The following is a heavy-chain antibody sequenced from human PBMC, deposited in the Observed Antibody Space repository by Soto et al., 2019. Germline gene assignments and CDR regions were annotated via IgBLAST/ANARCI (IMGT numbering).Heavy chain of an antibody. V-gene: IGHV3-7*03. CDR2: IKQDGSEK. CDR1: GFTFSNYW. CDR3: ARDLGYYDSSGYFDY. J-gene: IGHJ4*02. D-gene: IGHD3-22*01. Sequence: ESLKISCAASGFTFSNYWMNWVRQAPGKGLEWVANIKQDGSEKYFVDAVKGRFTISRDNAKNSLYLKINSLRAEDTAVYYCARDLGYYDSSGYFDYWGQGTLVTVSS.